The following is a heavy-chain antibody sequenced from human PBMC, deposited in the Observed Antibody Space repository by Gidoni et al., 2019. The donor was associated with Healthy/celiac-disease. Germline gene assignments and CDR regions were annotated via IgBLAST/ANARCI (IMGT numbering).Heavy chain of an antibody. CDR3: AKYGGCTNGVCYTNYYYYGMDV. CDR1: GFTFSSHV. V-gene: IGHV3-30*18. Sequence: QVQLVESGGGVVQPGRSLRLSCAASGFTFSSHVMHWVRQAPGKGLEWVAVISYDGSNKYYADSVKGRFTISRDNSKNTLYLQMNSLRAEDTAVYYCAKYGGCTNGVCYTNYYYYGMDVWGQGTTVTVSS. D-gene: IGHD2-8*01. CDR2: ISYDGSNK. J-gene: IGHJ6*02.